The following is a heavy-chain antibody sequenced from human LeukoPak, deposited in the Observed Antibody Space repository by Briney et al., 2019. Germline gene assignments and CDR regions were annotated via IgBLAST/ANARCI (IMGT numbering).Heavy chain of an antibody. Sequence: SETLSLTCTVSGGSISSGSYYWSWIRQPAGKGLEWIGYIYYSGSTNYNPSLKSRVTISVDTSKNQFSLKLSSVTAADTAVYYCARVQRYYDSSGYYGYYYYYMDVWGKGTTVTISS. CDR1: GGSISSGSYY. D-gene: IGHD3-22*01. CDR3: ARVQRYYDSSGYYGYYYYYMDV. CDR2: IYYSGST. J-gene: IGHJ6*03. V-gene: IGHV4-61*10.